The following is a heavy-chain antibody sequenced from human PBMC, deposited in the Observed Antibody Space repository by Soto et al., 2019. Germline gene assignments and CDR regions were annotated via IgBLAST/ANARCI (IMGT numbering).Heavy chain of an antibody. CDR3: ARDVVPAAPSGDRNWFDP. J-gene: IGHJ5*02. CDR2: ISSSSSYI. D-gene: IGHD2-2*01. CDR1: GFTFSSYS. V-gene: IGHV3-21*01. Sequence: EVQLVESGGGLVKPGGSLRLSCAASGFTFSSYSMNWVRQAPGKGLEWVSSISSSSSYIYYADSVKGRFTISRDNAKNSLYLQMNSLRAEDTAVYYGARDVVPAAPSGDRNWFDPWGQGTLVTVSS.